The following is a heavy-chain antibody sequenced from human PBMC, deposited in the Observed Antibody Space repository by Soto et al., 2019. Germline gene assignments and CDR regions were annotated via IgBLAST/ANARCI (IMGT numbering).Heavy chain of an antibody. CDR1: GFTFSSYS. V-gene: IGHV3-21*01. Sequence: PGGSLRLSCAASGFTFSSYSMNWVRQAPGKGLEWVSSISSSSSYIYYADSVKGRFTISRDNAKNSLYLQMNSLRAEDTAVYYCARDKGYCSGGSCPPGFSSIAEYFQHWGQGTLVTVSS. D-gene: IGHD2-15*01. J-gene: IGHJ1*01. CDR3: ARDKGYCSGGSCPPGFSSIAEYFQH. CDR2: ISSSSSYI.